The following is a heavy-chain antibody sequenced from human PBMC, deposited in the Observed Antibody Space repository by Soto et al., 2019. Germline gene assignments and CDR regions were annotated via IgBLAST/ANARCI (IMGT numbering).Heavy chain of an antibody. Sequence: PGESLKISCKGSGYSFTSYWIGWVRQMPGKGLEWMGIIYPGDSDTRYSPSFQGQVTISADKSISTAYLQWSSLKASDTAMYYCARASLGYCSSTSCYQGYYYYYGMDVWGQGTTVTVSS. CDR2: IYPGDSDT. D-gene: IGHD2-2*01. CDR1: GYSFTSYW. J-gene: IGHJ6*02. V-gene: IGHV5-51*01. CDR3: ARASLGYCSSTSCYQGYYYYYGMDV.